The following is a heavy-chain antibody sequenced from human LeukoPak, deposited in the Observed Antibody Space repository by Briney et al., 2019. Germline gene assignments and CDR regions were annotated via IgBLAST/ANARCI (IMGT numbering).Heavy chain of an antibody. D-gene: IGHD6-13*01. CDR2: INTNTGNP. CDR1: GYTFTTHA. CDR3: ARDVWGAAAGVSNWFDP. Sequence: ASVKVSCKTSGYTFTTHAIHWVRQAPGQRLEWMGWINTNTGNPTYAQGFTGRFVFSLDTSVSTAYLQISSLKAEDTAVYYCARDVWGAAAGVSNWFDPWGQGTLVTVSS. J-gene: IGHJ5*02. V-gene: IGHV7-4-1*02.